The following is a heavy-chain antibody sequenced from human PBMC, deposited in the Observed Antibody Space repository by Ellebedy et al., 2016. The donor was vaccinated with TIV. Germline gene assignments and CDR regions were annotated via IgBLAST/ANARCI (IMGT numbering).Heavy chain of an antibody. Sequence: SETLSLTCAVSGGSISSGGYSWSWIRQLPGKGLEWIGYIYHSGSTYYNPSLKSRVTISVDRSKNQFPLKLSSVTAADTAVYYCAREGYDSSGYQSWFDPWGQGTLVTVSS. CDR1: GGSISSGGYS. V-gene: IGHV4-30-2*01. CDR3: AREGYDSSGYQSWFDP. D-gene: IGHD3-22*01. CDR2: IYHSGST. J-gene: IGHJ5*02.